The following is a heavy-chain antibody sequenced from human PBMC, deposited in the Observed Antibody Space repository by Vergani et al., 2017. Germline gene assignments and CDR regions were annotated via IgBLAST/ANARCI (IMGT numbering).Heavy chain of an antibody. Sequence: QVQLQESGPGLVKPSETLSLTCTVSGQSINSGYFWGWVRQPPGKGLEWIGTSFDGGSPFYYNPSLQSRAVISVDTSKNQFSLQLTSVTAADTAFYFCARRGRMGILTGRFAHHGFDVWGRGILVTVSS. CDR1: GQSINSGYF. CDR3: ARRGRMGILTGRFAHHGFDV. D-gene: IGHD3-9*01. J-gene: IGHJ5*01. CDR2: SFDGGSPF. V-gene: IGHV4-38-2*02.